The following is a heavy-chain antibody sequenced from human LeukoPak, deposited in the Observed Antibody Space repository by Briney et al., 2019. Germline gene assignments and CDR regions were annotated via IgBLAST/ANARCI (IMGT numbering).Heavy chain of an antibody. V-gene: IGHV3-30*03. CDR3: ARDLPSGDFWTGYYTDY. CDR2: ISDDGSDN. D-gene: IGHD3/OR15-3a*01. J-gene: IGHJ4*02. Sequence: GGSLRLSCAASGFTFSSYGMHWVRQAPGKGLEWVAVISDDGSDNYYADSVKGRFTISRDNSKNTLYLQMNSLRAEDTAVYYCARDLPSGDFWTGYYTDYWGQGTLVTVSS. CDR1: GFTFSSYG.